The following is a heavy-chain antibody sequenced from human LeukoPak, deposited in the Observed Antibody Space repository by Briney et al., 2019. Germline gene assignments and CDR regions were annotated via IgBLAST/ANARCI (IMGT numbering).Heavy chain of an antibody. V-gene: IGHV4-34*01. CDR1: GGSFSGYY. Sequence: PSETLSLTCAVYGGSFSGYYWSWIRQPPGKGLEWIGEINHSGSTNYNPSLKSRVTISVDTSKNQFSLKLSSVTAADTAVYYCTGSRRWYYYYMDVWGKGTTVTVSS. D-gene: IGHD3-10*01. J-gene: IGHJ6*03. CDR3: TGSRRWYYYYMDV. CDR2: INHSGST.